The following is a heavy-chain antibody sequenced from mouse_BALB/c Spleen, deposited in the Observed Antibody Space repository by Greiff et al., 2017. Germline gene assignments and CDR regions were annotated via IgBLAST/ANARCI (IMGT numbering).Heavy chain of an antibody. V-gene: IGHV1-53*01. Sequence: QVQLQQSGAELVKPGASVKLSCKASGYTFTSYWMHWVKLRPGQGFEWIGEINPNNGGTSYNQKFKGKATLTVDKSSSTAYMELRSLTSEDSAVYYCARLYGSSLYAMDYWGQGTSVTVSS. CDR2: INPNNGGT. CDR1: GYTFTSYW. J-gene: IGHJ4*01. D-gene: IGHD1-1*01. CDR3: ARLYGSSLYAMDY.